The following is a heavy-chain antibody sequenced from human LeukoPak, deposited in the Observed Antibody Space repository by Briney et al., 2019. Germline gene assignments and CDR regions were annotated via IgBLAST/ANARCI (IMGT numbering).Heavy chain of an antibody. CDR1: GGSISSSSYY. D-gene: IGHD3-10*01. CDR2: IYYSGST. Sequence: SETLSLTCTVSGGSISSSSYYWGWIRQPPGKGLEWIGSIYYSGSTYYNPSLKSRVTISVDTSKNQFSLKLSSVTAADTAVYYCARRSLGRGMDVWGQGTTVTVSS. J-gene: IGHJ6*02. V-gene: IGHV4-39*01. CDR3: ARRSLGRGMDV.